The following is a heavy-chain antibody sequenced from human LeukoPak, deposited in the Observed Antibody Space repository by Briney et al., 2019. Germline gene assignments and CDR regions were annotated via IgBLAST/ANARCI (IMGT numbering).Heavy chain of an antibody. CDR3: VAVPETDFWIGFYLDY. CDR2: ITWHSENI. V-gene: IGHV3-9*01. D-gene: IGHD3-3*01. CDR1: GFTFDDYA. J-gene: IGHJ4*02. Sequence: PGRSLRLSCVASGFTFDDYAMHWVRQAPGKGLEWVSGITWHSENIDCADSVKGRFTISRDNAKNSLYLQMNSLRSEDTALYFCVAVPETDFWIGFYLDYWGQGTLVTVSS.